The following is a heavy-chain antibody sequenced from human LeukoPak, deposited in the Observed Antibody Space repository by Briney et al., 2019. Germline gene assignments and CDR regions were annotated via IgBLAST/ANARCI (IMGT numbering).Heavy chain of an antibody. J-gene: IGHJ4*02. D-gene: IGHD2-15*01. V-gene: IGHV4-34*01. Sequence: GSLRLSCAASGFTFSSYSMNWVRQPPGKGLEWIGEINHSGSTNYNPSLKSRVTISVDTSKNQFSLKLSSVTAADTAVYYCARAYPPGGPHYWGQGTLVTVSS. CDR1: GFTFSSYS. CDR2: INHSGST. CDR3: ARAYPPGGPHY.